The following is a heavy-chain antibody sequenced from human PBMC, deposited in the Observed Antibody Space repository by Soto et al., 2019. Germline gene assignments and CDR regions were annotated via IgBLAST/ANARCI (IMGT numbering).Heavy chain of an antibody. CDR3: ARLGYCSSTSCYDYFDY. CDR1: GGSISSSSYY. D-gene: IGHD2-2*01. J-gene: IGHJ4*02. Sequence: QLQLQESGPGLVKPSETLSLTCTVSGGSISSSSYYWGWIRQPPGKGLEWIGSIYYSGSTYYNPSLKSRVTISVETSKNQFSLKLSSVTAADTAVYYCARLGYCSSTSCYDYFDYWGQGTLVTVSS. CDR2: IYYSGST. V-gene: IGHV4-39*01.